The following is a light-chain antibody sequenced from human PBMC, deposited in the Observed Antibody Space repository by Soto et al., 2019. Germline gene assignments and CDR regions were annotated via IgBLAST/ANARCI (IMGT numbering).Light chain of an antibody. Sequence: EIVLTQSPATLSLSPGERATLSCRASQSVNGYLAWYQQKPGQAPRLLIYDASNRATGIPPRFSGSGSGTDFTLSISSLEPEDSAVYYCQQRRNWPQVTFGGGTKVEIK. CDR1: QSVNGY. CDR3: QQRRNWPQVT. CDR2: DAS. J-gene: IGKJ4*01. V-gene: IGKV3-11*01.